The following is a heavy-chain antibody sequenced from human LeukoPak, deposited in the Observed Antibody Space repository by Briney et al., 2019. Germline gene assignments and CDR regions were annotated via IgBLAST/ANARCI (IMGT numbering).Heavy chain of an antibody. V-gene: IGHV3-33*01. CDR3: AREGDVSYNYDSSGYCSYYFDY. CDR1: GFTFSSYG. Sequence: QPGGSLRLSCAASGFTFSSYGMHWVRQAPGKGLEWVAVIWYDGSNKYYADSVKGRFTISRDNSKNTLYLQMNSLRAEDTAVYYCAREGDVSYNYDSSGYCSYYFDYWGQGTLVTVSS. CDR2: IWYDGSNK. D-gene: IGHD3-22*01. J-gene: IGHJ4*02.